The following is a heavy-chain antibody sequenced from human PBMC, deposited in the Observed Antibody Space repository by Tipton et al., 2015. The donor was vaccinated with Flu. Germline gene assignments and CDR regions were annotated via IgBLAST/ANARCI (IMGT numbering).Heavy chain of an antibody. CDR3: ARLPRHYGDYPLDS. CDR1: GEPLGTHY. V-gene: IGHV4-4*07. D-gene: IGHD4-17*01. J-gene: IGHJ5*01. CDR2: IFATGTA. Sequence: TLSLTCTVSGEPLGTHYWTWFRQPAGERLEWIGRIFATGTAIYNPSLRSRVTMSVDTSKNQFSLNLTSVTAADTAVYYCARLPRHYGDYPLDSWGPGIMVTVSS.